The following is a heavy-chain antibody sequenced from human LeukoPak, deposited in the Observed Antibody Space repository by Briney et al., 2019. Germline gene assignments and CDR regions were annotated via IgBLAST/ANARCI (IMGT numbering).Heavy chain of an antibody. CDR2: IYYSGTT. D-gene: IGHD3-16*01. V-gene: IGHV4-59*08. Sequence: RSERLSLTCTVSGVSISTYYWSWTRQPPGKGLEWIGFIYYSGTTHYNPSLKSGVTKSVATDNNPFSLRLSSGTAADTAIYYCARHRGASPHYFDYRGGGALDTVSS. CDR3: ARHRGASPHYFDY. J-gene: IGHJ4*02. CDR1: GVSISTYY.